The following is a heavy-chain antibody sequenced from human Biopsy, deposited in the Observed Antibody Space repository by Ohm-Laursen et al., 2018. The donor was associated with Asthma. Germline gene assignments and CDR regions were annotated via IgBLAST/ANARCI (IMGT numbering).Heavy chain of an antibody. Sequence: TLSLTYSVSGYSISNGGYYWTWVRQRPGKGLEWIGNIYHRGNTKYNPSLKSRLSFSVDTSKNQFSLKLSSVTAADTAIYFCARDYYDFWNRSVYTYFGMDVWGRGTTVVVSS. CDR2: IYHRGNT. V-gene: IGHV4-31*03. CDR3: ARDYYDFWNRSVYTYFGMDV. CDR1: GYSISNGGYY. J-gene: IGHJ6*02. D-gene: IGHD3-3*01.